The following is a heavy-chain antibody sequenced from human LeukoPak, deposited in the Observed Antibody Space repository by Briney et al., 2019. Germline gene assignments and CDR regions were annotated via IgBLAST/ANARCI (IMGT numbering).Heavy chain of an antibody. Sequence: GGSLRLSCAASGFTFNIYAMSWVRQAPGKGLEWVAAISDSGVSTYYADSVKGRFTISRDNSKNTLYLQMNSLRAEDTAVHFCATQATGYKIPFDYWGQGTLVTVSS. V-gene: IGHV3-23*01. CDR3: ATQATGYKIPFDY. D-gene: IGHD3-9*01. CDR2: ISDSGVST. CDR1: GFTFNIYA. J-gene: IGHJ4*02.